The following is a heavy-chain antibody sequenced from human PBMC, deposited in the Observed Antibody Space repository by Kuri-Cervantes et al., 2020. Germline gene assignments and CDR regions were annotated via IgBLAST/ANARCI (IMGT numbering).Heavy chain of an antibody. CDR2: ISSSGSTI. D-gene: IGHD3-22*01. J-gene: IGHJ5*02. CDR3: ARWHYYDPPRCFDP. V-gene: IGHV3-11*01. CDR1: GFTFSDYY. Sequence: LSLTCAASGFTFSDYYMSWIRQAPGKGLEWVSYISSSGSTIYYADSVKGRFTISRDNSKNTLYLQMNSLRAEDTAVYYCARWHYYDPPRCFDPWGQRTLVTVSS.